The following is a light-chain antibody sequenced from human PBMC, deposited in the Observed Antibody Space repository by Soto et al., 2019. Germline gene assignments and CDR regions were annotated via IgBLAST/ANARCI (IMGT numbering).Light chain of an antibody. CDR1: QSASNY. Sequence: DIELTQSPVTLSLSPGDRATLSCRASQSASNYVARYQQKPGQAPSLVIYNASNMPTGIPDRFSGSGSGTDFTLTISRLEPEDFAIYYCHQRAGWPPTFGAGTKVEIK. J-gene: IGKJ4*01. V-gene: IGKV3-11*01. CDR2: NAS. CDR3: HQRAGWPPT.